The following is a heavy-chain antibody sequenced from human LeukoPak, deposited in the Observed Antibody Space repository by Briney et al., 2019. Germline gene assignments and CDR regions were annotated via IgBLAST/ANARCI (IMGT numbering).Heavy chain of an antibody. V-gene: IGHV4-39*01. Sequence: PSETLSLTCTVSGGSISSSSYYWGWIRQPPGKGLEWIGSIYYSGSTYYNPSLKGRVTISVDTSKNQFSLKLSSVTAADTAVYYCARLSGSYFPGPWFDPWGQGTLVTVSS. CDR3: ARLSGSYFPGPWFDP. D-gene: IGHD1-26*01. CDR2: IYYSGST. J-gene: IGHJ5*02. CDR1: GGSISSSSYY.